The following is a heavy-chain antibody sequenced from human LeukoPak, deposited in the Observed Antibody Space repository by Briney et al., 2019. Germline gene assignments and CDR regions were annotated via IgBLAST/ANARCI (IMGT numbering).Heavy chain of an antibody. CDR2: ISSSGSTI. J-gene: IGHJ4*02. Sequence: WGSLRLSCAASGFTFSSYEMNWVRQAPGKGLEWVSYISSSGSTIYYADSVKGRFTSSRDNAKNSLYLQMHSLRAEDTAVYYCARGDCSGGSCYLSLTTIDYWGQGTLVTVSS. V-gene: IGHV3-48*03. CDR3: ARGDCSGGSCYLSLTTIDY. CDR1: GFTFSSYE. D-gene: IGHD2-15*01.